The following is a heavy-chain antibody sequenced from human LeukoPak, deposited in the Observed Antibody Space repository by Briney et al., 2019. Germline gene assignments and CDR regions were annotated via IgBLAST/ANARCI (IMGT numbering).Heavy chain of an antibody. CDR2: TYYRSKWYN. V-gene: IGHV6-1*01. J-gene: IGHJ4*02. CDR1: GDSVSSNSAA. D-gene: IGHD2-15*01. Sequence: SQTLSLTCAISGDSVSSNSAAWNWIRQSPSRGLEWLGRTYYRSKWYNDYAVSVKSRITINPDTSKNQFSLQLNSVTPEDTAVYYCARETGDVVVAAATVLDYWGQGTLVTVSS. CDR3: ARETGDVVVAAATVLDY.